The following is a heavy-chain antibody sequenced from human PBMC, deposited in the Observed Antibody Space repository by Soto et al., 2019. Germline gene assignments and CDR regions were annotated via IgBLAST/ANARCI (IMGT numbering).Heavy chain of an antibody. Sequence: EVQLVESGGGLVKPGGSLRLSCAASGFTFSSYSMNWVRQAPGKGLEWVSSISSSSSYIYYADSVKGRFTISRDNAKNSLYLQMNSLRAEDTAVYYCARDPSRGYNWNYEGLDYWGQGTLVTVSS. D-gene: IGHD1-7*01. V-gene: IGHV3-21*01. CDR1: GFTFSSYS. J-gene: IGHJ4*02. CDR3: ARDPSRGYNWNYEGLDY. CDR2: ISSSSSYI.